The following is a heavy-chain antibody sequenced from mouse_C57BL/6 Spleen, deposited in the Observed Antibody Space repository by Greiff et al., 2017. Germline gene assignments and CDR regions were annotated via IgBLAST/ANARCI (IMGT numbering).Heavy chain of an antibody. CDR2: IYPGDGDT. Sequence: VQLQQSGPELVKPGASVKISCKASGYAFSSSWMNWVKQRPGKGLEWIGRIYPGDGDTNYNGKFKGKATLTADKSSSTAYMQLSSLTSEDSAVYFCARDGQGRAMDYWGQGTSVTVSS. V-gene: IGHV1-82*01. D-gene: IGHD1-1*01. J-gene: IGHJ4*01. CDR3: ARDGQGRAMDY. CDR1: GYAFSSSW.